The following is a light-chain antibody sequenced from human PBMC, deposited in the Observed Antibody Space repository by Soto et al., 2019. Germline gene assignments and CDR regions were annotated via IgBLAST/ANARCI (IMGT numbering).Light chain of an antibody. V-gene: IGLV2-11*01. CDR2: DVT. CDR3: CSYAGNYTF. CDR1: SNDVGGYDY. Sequence: QSVLTQPRSVSGSPGQSVTISCTGTSNDVGGYDYVSWYQQYPGKAPTYILYDVTKRPSGVPDRFSGSKSGNTSSLTISGLQADDEADYYCCSYAGNYTFFGVGTKLTVL. J-gene: IGLJ2*01.